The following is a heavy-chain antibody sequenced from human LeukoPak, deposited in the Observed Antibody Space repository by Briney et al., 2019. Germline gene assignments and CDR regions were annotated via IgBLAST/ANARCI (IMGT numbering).Heavy chain of an antibody. J-gene: IGHJ6*02. Sequence: PGGSLRLSCAASGFTFSSYSMNWVRQAPGKGLEWVSSISSSSSYIYYADSVKGRFTISRDNAKNSLYLQMNSLRAEDTAVYYCARGEIWSGYYPRPYYGMDVWGQGTTVTVSS. CDR2: ISSSSSYI. V-gene: IGHV3-21*01. CDR1: GFTFSSYS. CDR3: ARGEIWSGYYPRPYYGMDV. D-gene: IGHD3-3*01.